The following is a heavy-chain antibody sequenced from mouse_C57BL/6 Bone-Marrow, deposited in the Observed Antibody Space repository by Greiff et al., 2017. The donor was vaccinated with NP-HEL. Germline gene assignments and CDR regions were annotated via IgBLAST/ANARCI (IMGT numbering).Heavy chain of an antibody. CDR2: INPYNGGT. Sequence: EVQLQQSGPVLVKPGASVKMSCKASGYTFTDYYMNWVKQSHGKSLEWIGVINPYNGGTSYNQKFKGKATLTVDKSSSTAYMELNSLTSEDSAVYYCARRRYGSSHWYFDVWGTGTTVTVSS. J-gene: IGHJ1*03. CDR1: GYTFTDYY. V-gene: IGHV1-19*01. D-gene: IGHD1-1*01. CDR3: ARRRYGSSHWYFDV.